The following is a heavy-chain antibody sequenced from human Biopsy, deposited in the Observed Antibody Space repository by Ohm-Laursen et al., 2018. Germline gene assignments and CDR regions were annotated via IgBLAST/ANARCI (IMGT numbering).Heavy chain of an antibody. V-gene: IGHV4-4*07. Sequence: SQTLSLTCTVSGDSINNYYWSWIRQPAGQGLEWIGRIYTSASPNYNLSLESRVTMSVDTSKNQSSLNLRSVTAADTAVYYCARGTGRYYVYGAFDIWGQGTVVTVSS. CDR1: GDSINNYY. D-gene: IGHD1-26*01. J-gene: IGHJ3*02. CDR2: IYTSASP. CDR3: ARGTGRYYVYGAFDI.